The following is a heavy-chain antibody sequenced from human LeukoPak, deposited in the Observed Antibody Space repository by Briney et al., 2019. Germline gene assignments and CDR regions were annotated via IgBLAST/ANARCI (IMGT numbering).Heavy chain of an antibody. V-gene: IGHV3-30*02. CDR3: ARVSGDGYTLYWYFDL. D-gene: IGHD5-24*01. Sequence: PGGSLRLSCAASGFTFSSYGMHWVRQAPGKGLEWVAFIRYDGSNKYYADSVKGRFTISRDNSKNTLYLQMNSLRAEDTAVYYCARVSGDGYTLYWYFDLWGRGTLVTVSS. CDR1: GFTFSSYG. J-gene: IGHJ2*01. CDR2: IRYDGSNK.